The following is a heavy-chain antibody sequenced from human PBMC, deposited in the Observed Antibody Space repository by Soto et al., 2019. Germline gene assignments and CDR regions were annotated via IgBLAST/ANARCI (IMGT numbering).Heavy chain of an antibody. J-gene: IGHJ4*02. D-gene: IGHD3-22*01. Sequence: PSETLSLTCTVPGGSISSGDYYWSWIRQPPGKGLEWIGYIYYSGSTYYNPSLKSRVTISVDTSKNQFSLKLSSVTAADTAVYYCARVAGYDSSGELDYWGQGTLVTVSS. CDR2: IYYSGST. CDR1: GGSISSGDYY. CDR3: ARVAGYDSSGELDY. V-gene: IGHV4-30-4*01.